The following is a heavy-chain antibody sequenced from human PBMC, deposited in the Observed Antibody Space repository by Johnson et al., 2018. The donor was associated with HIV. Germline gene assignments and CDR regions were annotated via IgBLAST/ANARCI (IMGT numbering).Heavy chain of an antibody. CDR3: TTGIRSGISSLDAFDI. CDR1: GFTFSSYA. V-gene: IGHV3-23*04. D-gene: IGHD3-3*02. CDR2: ISGSGGST. Sequence: VQLVESGGGLVQPGGSLRLSCAASGFTFSSYAMSWVRQAPGKGLEWVSAISGSGGSTYYADSVKGRFTISRDNSKNTLYLQMNSLRAEDTAVYYCTTGIRSGISSLDAFDIWGQGTMVTVSS. J-gene: IGHJ3*02.